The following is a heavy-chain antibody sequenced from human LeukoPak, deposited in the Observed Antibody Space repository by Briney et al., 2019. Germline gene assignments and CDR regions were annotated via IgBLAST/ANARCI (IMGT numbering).Heavy chain of an antibody. CDR1: GFTFRLYS. D-gene: IGHD3-9*01. J-gene: IGHJ4*02. V-gene: IGHV3-48*02. CDR3: ARGRDWAFDY. Sequence: PRGSLRLSCEASGFTFRLYSMNWVRQAPRKGLELLPYIRSTDRAIAYADSVKGQFTSSRDEAKLSLYLQMNSLRDEDTAVCYCARGRDWAFDYWGQGTLITVSS. CDR2: IRSTDRAI.